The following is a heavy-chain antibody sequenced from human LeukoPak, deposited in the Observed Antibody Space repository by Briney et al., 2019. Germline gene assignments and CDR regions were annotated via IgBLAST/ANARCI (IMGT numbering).Heavy chain of an antibody. J-gene: IGHJ4*02. CDR3: ARHLCSSTSCYSSRFDY. Sequence: PSETLSLTCAVYGGSFSGYYWSWIRQPPGKGLEWIGEINHSGSTNYNPSLKSRVTISVDTSKNQFSLKLSSVTAADTAVYYCARHLCSSTSCYSSRFDYWGQGTLVTVSS. D-gene: IGHD2-2*01. CDR1: GGSFSGYY. V-gene: IGHV4-34*01. CDR2: INHSGST.